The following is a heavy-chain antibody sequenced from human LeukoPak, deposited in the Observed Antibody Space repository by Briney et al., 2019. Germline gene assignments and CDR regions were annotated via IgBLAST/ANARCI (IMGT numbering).Heavy chain of an antibody. Sequence: GGSLRLSCAASGFTFSSYSMNWVRQAPGKGLEWVSSISSSSSYIYYADSVKGRSTISRDNAKNSLYLQMNSLRAEDTAVYYCARDSGAPSEFDYWGQGTLVTVSS. J-gene: IGHJ4*02. V-gene: IGHV3-21*01. CDR1: GFTFSSYS. CDR2: ISSSSSYI. D-gene: IGHD4/OR15-4a*01. CDR3: ARDSGAPSEFDY.